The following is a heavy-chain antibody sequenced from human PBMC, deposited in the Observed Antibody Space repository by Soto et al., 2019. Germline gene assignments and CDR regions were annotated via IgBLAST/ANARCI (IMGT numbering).Heavy chain of an antibody. CDR3: TRDFITLSTPGDNFDH. CDR2: ITPDGSYT. D-gene: IGHD3-16*01. Sequence: GGSLRLSCAASGFTFSSYWMHWVRQAPGKGLEWVSRITPDGSYTGYADSVKGRFTVSRDNAKNTLYLQMNSLRAEDTAVYYCTRDFITLSTPGDNFDHWGQGTLVTVSS. V-gene: IGHV3-74*01. J-gene: IGHJ4*02. CDR1: GFTFSSYW.